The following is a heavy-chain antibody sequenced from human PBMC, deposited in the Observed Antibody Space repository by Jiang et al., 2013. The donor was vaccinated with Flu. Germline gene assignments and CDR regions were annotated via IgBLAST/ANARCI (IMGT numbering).Heavy chain of an antibody. V-gene: IGHV4-4*02. CDR3: ARVPQTPKRMTTVV. CDR1: GGSISSSNW. J-gene: IGHJ1*01. D-gene: IGHD4-23*01. CDR2: IYHSGST. Sequence: GSGLVKPSGTLSLTCAVSGGSISSSNWWSWVRQPPGKGLEWIGEIYHSGSTNYNPSLKSRVTISVDKSKNQFSLKLSSVTAADTAVYYCARVPQTPKRMTTVVWGQGTLVTVSS.